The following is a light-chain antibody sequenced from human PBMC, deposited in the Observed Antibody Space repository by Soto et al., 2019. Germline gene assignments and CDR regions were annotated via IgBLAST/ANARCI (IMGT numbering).Light chain of an antibody. CDR2: KAS. J-gene: IGKJ1*01. V-gene: IGKV1-5*03. CDR1: QSISSW. CDR3: QQYNHYSET. Sequence: DIQMTQSPSTLSASVGDRVTITCRASQSISSWLAWYQQKPGKTPKLLIYKASSLESGVPSRFSGSGSGTEFTLTISNLQPDDFATYYCQQYNHYSETFGQGTKVDI.